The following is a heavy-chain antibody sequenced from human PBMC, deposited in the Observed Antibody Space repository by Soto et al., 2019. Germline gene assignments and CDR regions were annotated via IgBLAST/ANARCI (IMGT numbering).Heavy chain of an antibody. D-gene: IGHD3-10*01. CDR3: ARSRHGSGSYTHFYYGLDV. V-gene: IGHV3-30-3*01. CDR1: GFTFISYA. J-gene: IGHJ6*02. CDR2: ISFDGSTE. Sequence: QVQLVESGGGVVQPGRSLRLSCAASGFTFISYAMHWVRQAPGKGLEWVAVISFDGSTEYYADSVKGRFTISRDNSKXXXXXXXXXXXXXXXXVYYCARSRHGSGSYTHFYYGLDVWGQGTTVTVSS.